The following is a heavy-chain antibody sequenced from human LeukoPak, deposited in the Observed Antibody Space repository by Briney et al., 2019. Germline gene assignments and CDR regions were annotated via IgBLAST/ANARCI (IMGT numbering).Heavy chain of an antibody. CDR1: GFTFSSYA. CDR2: ISGSGGSK. Sequence: GGSLRLSCAASGFTFSSYAMSWVRQAPGKGLEWVSAISGSGGSKYYADSVKGRFTISRDNSKNTLYLQMNSLRAEDTAVYYCAKDLYYYDTSGNAFDIWGQGTMVTVSS. D-gene: IGHD3-22*01. CDR3: AKDLYYYDTSGNAFDI. J-gene: IGHJ3*02. V-gene: IGHV3-23*01.